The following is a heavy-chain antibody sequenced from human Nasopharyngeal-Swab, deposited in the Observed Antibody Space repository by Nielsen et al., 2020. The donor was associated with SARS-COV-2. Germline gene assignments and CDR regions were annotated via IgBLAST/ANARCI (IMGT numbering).Heavy chain of an antibody. Sequence: GGSLRLSCAASGFTFSSYGMHWVRQAPGKGLEWVAVISYDGSNKYYADSVKGRFTISRDNSKNTLYLQMNSLRAEDTAVYYCAKDPGSSSGGGPHWGQGTLVTVSS. J-gene: IGHJ4*02. CDR2: ISYDGSNK. CDR1: GFTFSSYG. D-gene: IGHD6-13*01. V-gene: IGHV3-30*18. CDR3: AKDPGSSSGGGPH.